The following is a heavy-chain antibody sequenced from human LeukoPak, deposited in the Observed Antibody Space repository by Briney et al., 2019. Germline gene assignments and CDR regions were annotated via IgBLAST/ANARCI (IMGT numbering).Heavy chain of an antibody. CDR1: GFSFSDAW. CDR2: INHSGST. J-gene: IGHJ5*02. V-gene: IGHV4-34*01. CDR3: ARADTLYSSSSFLNSFDP. D-gene: IGHD6-6*01. Sequence: PGGSPRLSCAASGFSFSDAWMIWVRQPPGKGLEWIGEINHSGSTNYNPSLKSRVAISVDTSKNQFSLKLSSVTAADTAVYYCARADTLYSSSSFLNSFDPWGQGTLVTVSS.